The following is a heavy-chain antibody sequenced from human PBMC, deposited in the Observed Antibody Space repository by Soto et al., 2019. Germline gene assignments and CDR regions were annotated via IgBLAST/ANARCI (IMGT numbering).Heavy chain of an antibody. CDR2: ISYFGDT. CDR3: ATSPPGDNDAFDV. J-gene: IGHJ3*01. Sequence: QVQLQETGPGLVKPSQTLSLTCGVSGKSIRSAGYYWTWIRQRPGKGLEWIGHISYFGDTHYSPSLTGRVTISLDPSKNQFSLELTSVKAADTAVYYCATSPPGDNDAFDVWGQGTLVSVSS. V-gene: IGHV4-31*11. D-gene: IGHD4-17*01. CDR1: GKSIRSAGYY.